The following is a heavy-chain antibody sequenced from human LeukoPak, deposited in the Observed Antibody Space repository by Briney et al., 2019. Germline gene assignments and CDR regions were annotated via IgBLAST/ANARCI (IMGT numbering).Heavy chain of an antibody. J-gene: IGHJ4*02. CDR1: GFTFSSYS. Sequence: GGSPRLSCAASGFTFSSYSMNWVRQAPGKGLEWVSSISSSSSYIYYADSVKGRFTISRDNAKNSLYLQMNSLRAEDTAVYYCARAGIAVAGNYWGQGTLVTVSS. CDR3: ARAGIAVAGNY. D-gene: IGHD6-19*01. V-gene: IGHV3-21*01. CDR2: ISSSSSYI.